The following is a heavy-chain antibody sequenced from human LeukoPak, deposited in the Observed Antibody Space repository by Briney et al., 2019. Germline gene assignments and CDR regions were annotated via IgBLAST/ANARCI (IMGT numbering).Heavy chain of an antibody. D-gene: IGHD6-13*01. CDR3: TRRSSRWYFLDY. V-gene: IGHV3-73*01. J-gene: IGHJ4*02. CDR1: GFTFSGSA. Sequence: PGGSLRLSCAASGFTFSGSAMHWVRQASGKGLEWVGRIRSKANSYATAYAASVKGRFTISRDDSKNTAYLQMNSLKTEDTAVYYCTRRSSRWYFLDYWGQGTLVTVSS. CDR2: IRSKANSYAT.